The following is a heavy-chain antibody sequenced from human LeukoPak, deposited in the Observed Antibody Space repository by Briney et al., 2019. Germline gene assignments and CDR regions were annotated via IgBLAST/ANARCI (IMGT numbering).Heavy chain of an antibody. D-gene: IGHD2-15*01. CDR3: ARSNYCSGVSCYSD. CDR2: INSDGSST. Sequence: GESLRLSCAASGFTFSRYWMHWVRQAPGKGLVWVSRINSDGSSTSYADSVKGRFTISRDNANNTLYLQMNSLRAEDTAVYYCARSNYCSGVSCYSDWGQGTLVTVSS. V-gene: IGHV3-74*01. J-gene: IGHJ4*02. CDR1: GFTFSRYW.